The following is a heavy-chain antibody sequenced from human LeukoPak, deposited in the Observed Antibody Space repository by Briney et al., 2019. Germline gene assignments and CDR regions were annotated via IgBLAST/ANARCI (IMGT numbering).Heavy chain of an antibody. CDR2: IYYSGST. J-gene: IGHJ4*02. D-gene: IGHD5-18*01. V-gene: IGHV4-59*01. CDR3: ARSTWIQLWLLDY. Sequence: SSETLSLTCTVSDGSISSYYWSWIRQPPGKGLEWIGYIYYSGSTNYNPSLKSRVTISVDTSKNQFSLKLSSVTAADTAVYYCARSTWIQLWLLDYWGQGTLVTVSS. CDR1: DGSISSYY.